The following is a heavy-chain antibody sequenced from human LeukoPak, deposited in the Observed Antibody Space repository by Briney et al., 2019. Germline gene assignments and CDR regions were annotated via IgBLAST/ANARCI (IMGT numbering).Heavy chain of an antibody. V-gene: IGHV1-69*04. CDR1: GGTFSSYT. D-gene: IGHD3-10*01. CDR2: IIPTLGIA. CDR3: ARDMAWAYYYGSGSAY. Sequence: SVKVSCKASGGTFSSYTISWVRQAPGQGLEWMGRIIPTLGIANYAQKFQGRVTITADKSTSTAYMELSSLRSEDTAVYYCARDMAWAYYYGSGSAYWGQGTLVTVSS. J-gene: IGHJ4*02.